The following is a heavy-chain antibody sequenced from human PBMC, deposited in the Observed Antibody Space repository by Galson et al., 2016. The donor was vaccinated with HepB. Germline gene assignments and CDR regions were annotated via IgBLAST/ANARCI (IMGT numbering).Heavy chain of an antibody. CDR3: TMDIAAFGGVME. CDR1: GFTLSRYW. CDR2: IKEDGSEK. V-gene: IGHV3-7*04. D-gene: IGHD3-16*01. J-gene: IGHJ4*02. Sequence: SLRLSCAGSGFTLSRYWMSWVRQAPGKGLEWVANIKEDGSEKKYVDSVKGRFTISRDNAKNSVYLQMNSLRAEDTAVYYCTMDIAAFGGVMEWGQGTLVTISS.